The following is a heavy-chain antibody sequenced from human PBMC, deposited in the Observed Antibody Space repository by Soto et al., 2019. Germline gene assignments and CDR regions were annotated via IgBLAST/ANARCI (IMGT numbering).Heavy chain of an antibody. Sequence: GASVKVSCKASGYTFTSYGISWVRQAPGQRLEWKGWINPSGGSTSYAQKFQGRVTMTRDTSTSTVYMELSSLRSEDTAVYYCARERTNYDFWSGYTENWFDPWGQGTLVTVSS. CDR2: INPSGGST. D-gene: IGHD3-3*01. CDR3: ARERTNYDFWSGYTENWFDP. J-gene: IGHJ5*02. CDR1: GYTFTSYG. V-gene: IGHV1-46*01.